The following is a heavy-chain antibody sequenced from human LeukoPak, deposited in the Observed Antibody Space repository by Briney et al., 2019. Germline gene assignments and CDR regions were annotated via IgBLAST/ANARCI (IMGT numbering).Heavy chain of an antibody. J-gene: IGHJ4*02. CDR2: ISYDGSNK. CDR3: AGGDYVNY. V-gene: IGHV3-30-3*01. D-gene: IGHD4-17*01. Sequence: GGSLRLSCAASGFIFSTYDMSWVRQAPGKGLEWVAVISYDGSNKYYADSVKGRFTISRDNSKNTLYLQMNSLRAEDTAVYYCAGGDYVNYWGQGTLVTVSS. CDR1: GFIFSTYD.